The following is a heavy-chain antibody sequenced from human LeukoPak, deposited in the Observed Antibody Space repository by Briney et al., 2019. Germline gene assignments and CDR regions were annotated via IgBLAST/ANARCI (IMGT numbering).Heavy chain of an antibody. V-gene: IGHV3-23*01. CDR3: AKRETYYYDSSGYWLDY. J-gene: IGHJ4*02. CDR2: MSGSGGST. CDR1: GFTFSSYA. D-gene: IGHD3-22*01. Sequence: PGGSLRLSCAASGFTFSSYAMSWVRQAPGKGLEWVSAMSGSGGSTYYADSVKGRFTISRGNSKNTLYLQMNSLRAEDTAVYYCAKRETYYYDSSGYWLDYWGQGTLVTVSS.